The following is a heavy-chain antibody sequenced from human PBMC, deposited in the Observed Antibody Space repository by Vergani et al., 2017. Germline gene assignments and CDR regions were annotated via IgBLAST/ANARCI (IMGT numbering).Heavy chain of an antibody. CDR1: GDSIRSGENY. V-gene: IGHV4-30-4*01. J-gene: IGHJ3*02. CDR3: ARDANGGGRYRSFAFDI. CDR2: IYYSGST. Sequence: QVQVQESGPGLVKPSQTLSLTCTVDGDSIRSGENYWSWFRQPPGKGLEGIGYIYYSGSTYYNSSLKSRITISVDTSKNQFSLNLRSVTAADTAVYYCARDANGGGRYRSFAFDIWGQGAMVSVSS. D-gene: IGHD3-16*01.